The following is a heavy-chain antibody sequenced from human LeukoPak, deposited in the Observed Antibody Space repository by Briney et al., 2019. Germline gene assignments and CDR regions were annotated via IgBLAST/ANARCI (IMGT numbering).Heavy chain of an antibody. Sequence: GGSLRLSCAASGFTFSSYGMHWVRQAPGKGLEWVAVIWYDGSNKYYADSVKGRFTISRDNSKNTLYLQMNSLRAEDTAVYYFARVFTGTGDFDWLLYLGYWGQGTLGTGSS. CDR1: GFTFSSYG. V-gene: IGHV3-33*01. CDR2: IWYDGSNK. CDR3: ARVFTGTGDFDWLLYLGY. J-gene: IGHJ4*02. D-gene: IGHD3-9*01.